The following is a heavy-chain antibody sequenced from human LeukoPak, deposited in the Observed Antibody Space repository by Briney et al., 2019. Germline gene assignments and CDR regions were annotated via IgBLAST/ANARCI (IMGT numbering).Heavy chain of an antibody. CDR1: GGSISSGDYY. CDR2: IYYNGGT. J-gene: IGHJ4*02. Sequence: SQTLSLTCTVSGGSISSGDYYWSWIRQPPGKGLEWIGYIYYNGGTNYNPSLRSRVTISVDTSKNHFSLRLSSVTAADTAMYYCARAGGVDTAMDANFDYWGQGTLVTVSS. CDR3: ARAGGVDTAMDANFDY. D-gene: IGHD5-18*01. V-gene: IGHV4-61*03.